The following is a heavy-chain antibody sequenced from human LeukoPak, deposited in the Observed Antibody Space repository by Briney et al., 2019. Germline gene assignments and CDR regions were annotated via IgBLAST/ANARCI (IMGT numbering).Heavy chain of an antibody. Sequence: GGSLRLSCAASGFSFISYGMHWVRQAPGKGLEWVGVISDDGRRKDYADSVKGRFTISRDNSKDTLYLQMNSLRAEDTAVYYCARIPPDYYDSSAHYGMDVWGQGTTVTVSS. D-gene: IGHD3-22*01. CDR2: ISDDGRRK. J-gene: IGHJ6*02. V-gene: IGHV3-30*03. CDR1: GFSFISYG. CDR3: ARIPPDYYDSSAHYGMDV.